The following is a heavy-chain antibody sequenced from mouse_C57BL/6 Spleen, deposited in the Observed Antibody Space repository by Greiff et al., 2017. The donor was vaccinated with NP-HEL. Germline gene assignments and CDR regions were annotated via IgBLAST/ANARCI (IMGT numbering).Heavy chain of an antibody. D-gene: IGHD1-1*01. J-gene: IGHJ4*01. CDR1: GFTFSDYG. CDR3: ARGGYYGSSPLYAMDY. Sequence: EVQRVESGGGLVKPGGSLKLSCAASGFTFSDYGMHWVRQAPEKGLEWVAYISSGSSTIYYADTVKGRFTISRDNAKNTLFLQMTSLRSEDTAMYYCARGGYYGSSPLYAMDYWGQGTSVTVSS. V-gene: IGHV5-17*01. CDR2: ISSGSSTI.